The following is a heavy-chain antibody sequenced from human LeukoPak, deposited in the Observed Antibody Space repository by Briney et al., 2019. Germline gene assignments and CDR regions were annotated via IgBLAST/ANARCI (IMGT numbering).Heavy chain of an antibody. Sequence: ASVKVSCTASGYTFTSYDINWVRQATGQGLEWMGWMNPSSGNTGYAQKFQGRVTMTRNTSISTAYMELSSLRSEDTAVYYCATGVVPIWFDPWGQGTLVTVSS. D-gene: IGHD3-3*01. CDR3: ATGVVPIWFDP. CDR2: MNPSSGNT. J-gene: IGHJ5*02. V-gene: IGHV1-8*01. CDR1: GYTFTSYD.